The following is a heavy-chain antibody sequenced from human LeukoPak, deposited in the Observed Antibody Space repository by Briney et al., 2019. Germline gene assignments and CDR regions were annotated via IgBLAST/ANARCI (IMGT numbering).Heavy chain of an antibody. D-gene: IGHD3-3*01. J-gene: IGHJ6*03. CDR1: GYTSTGYY. CDR2: INPGDGGT. Sequence: ASVKVSCKASGYTSTGYYIQWLRHVPGQGFEWMGRINPGDGGTDFAQKFQGRVTMTRDTSISTAYMELNRLRSDDTAVYYCARDLEYWSGSYFYYMDVWGKGTTVTVSS. CDR3: ARDLEYWSGSYFYYMDV. V-gene: IGHV1-2*06.